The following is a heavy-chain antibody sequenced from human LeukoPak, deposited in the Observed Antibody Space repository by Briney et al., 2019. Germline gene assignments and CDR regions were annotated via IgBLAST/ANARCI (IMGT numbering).Heavy chain of an antibody. CDR3: AREDEYSSSSRRHTYYYYYMDV. J-gene: IGHJ6*03. CDR2: ISSSSSTI. Sequence: GGSLRLSCAASGFTFSSYSMNWVRQAPGKGLEWVSYISSSSSTIYYADSVKGRFTISRDNAKNSLYLQMNSLRAEDTAVYYCAREDEYSSSSRRHTYYYYYMDVWGKGTTVTVSS. CDR1: GFTFSSYS. D-gene: IGHD6-6*01. V-gene: IGHV3-48*04.